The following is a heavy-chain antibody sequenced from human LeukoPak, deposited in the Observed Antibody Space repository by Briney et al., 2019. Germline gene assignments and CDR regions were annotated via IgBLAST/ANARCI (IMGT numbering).Heavy chain of an antibody. Sequence: SETLSLTCTVSGGSISSYYWSWIRQPPGKGLEWIGYIYYSGSTYYNPSLKSRVTISVDTSKNQFSLKLSSVTAADTAVYYCARVSTNSYGHDYWGQGTLVTVSS. CDR2: IYYSGST. V-gene: IGHV4-30-4*08. J-gene: IGHJ4*02. CDR1: GGSISSYY. CDR3: ARVSTNSYGHDY. D-gene: IGHD5-18*01.